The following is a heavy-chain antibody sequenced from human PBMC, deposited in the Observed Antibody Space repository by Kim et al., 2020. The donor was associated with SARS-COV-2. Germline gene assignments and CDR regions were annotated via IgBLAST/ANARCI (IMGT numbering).Heavy chain of an antibody. CDR1: GGSISSGGYY. CDR2: IYYSGST. J-gene: IGHJ3*02. Sequence: SETLSLTCTVSGGSISSGGYYWSWIRQHPGKGLEWIGYIYYSGSTYYNPSLKSRVTISVDTSKNQFSLKLSSVTAADTAVYYCASMVGSWGDDAFDIWGQGTMVTVSS. D-gene: IGHD1-26*01. CDR3: ASMVGSWGDDAFDI. V-gene: IGHV4-31*03.